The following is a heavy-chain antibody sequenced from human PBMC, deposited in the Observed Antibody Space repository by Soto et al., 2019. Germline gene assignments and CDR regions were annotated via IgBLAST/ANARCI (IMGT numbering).Heavy chain of an antibody. CDR1: GYTFTTYA. J-gene: IGHJ4*02. CDR2: INADNGDT. D-gene: IGHD6-13*01. CDR3: ATARRGIAAAGLFDY. Sequence: ASVKVSCKASGYTFTTYAIHWVRQAPGQSPEWMGWINADNGDTKYSQKFQGRVTITRDTSASTAYMALSSLRSEDTAVYYCATARRGIAAAGLFDYWGQGTLVTVSS. V-gene: IGHV1-3*01.